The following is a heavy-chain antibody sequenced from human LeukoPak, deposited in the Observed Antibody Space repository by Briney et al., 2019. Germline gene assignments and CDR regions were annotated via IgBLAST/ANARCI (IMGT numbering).Heavy chain of an antibody. CDR3: ATSITMIVGWFDY. CDR1: GFTFSSYA. CDR2: ISGSGGST. J-gene: IGHJ4*02. V-gene: IGHV3-23*01. Sequence: PGGSLRLSCAASGFTFSSYAMSWVRQAPGKGLEWVSAISGSGGSTYYADSVKGRFTISRDNSKNTLYLQMNSLRAEDTAVYYCATSITMIVGWFDYWGQGPLVTVSS. D-gene: IGHD3-22*01.